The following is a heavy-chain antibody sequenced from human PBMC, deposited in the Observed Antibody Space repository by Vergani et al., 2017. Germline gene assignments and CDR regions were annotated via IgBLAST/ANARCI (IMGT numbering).Heavy chain of an antibody. CDR1: GGSFSGYY. Sequence: QVQLQQWGAGLLKPSETLSLTCAVYGGSFSGYYWSWIRQPPGKGLEWIGEINHSGSTNYNPSLKSRVTISVDTSKNQFSLKLSSVTAADTAVYYCARVRYCSSTSCYNYFDYWGQGTLVTVSS. D-gene: IGHD2-2*02. CDR3: ARVRYCSSTSCYNYFDY. V-gene: IGHV4-34*01. CDR2: INHSGST. J-gene: IGHJ4*02.